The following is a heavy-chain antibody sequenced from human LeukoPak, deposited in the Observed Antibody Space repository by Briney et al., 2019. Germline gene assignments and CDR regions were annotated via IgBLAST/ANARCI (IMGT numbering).Heavy chain of an antibody. V-gene: IGHV3-15*01. CDR3: TTDHMTKVSPYYYYYYMDV. J-gene: IGHJ6*03. D-gene: IGHD4-17*01. CDR1: GFTFSNAW. CDR2: IKSKTDGGTT. Sequence: PGGSLRLSCAASGFTFSNAWMSWVRQAPGKGLEWVCRIKSKTDGGTTDYAARVKGRFAISRDDSKNTLYLQMNSLKTEDTAVYYCTTDHMTKVSPYYYYYYMDVWGKGTTVTVSS.